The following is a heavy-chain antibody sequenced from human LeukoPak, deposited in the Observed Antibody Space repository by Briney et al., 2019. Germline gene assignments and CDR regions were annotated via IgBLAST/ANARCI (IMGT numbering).Heavy chain of an antibody. CDR1: GFTFSSYE. J-gene: IGHJ4*02. Sequence: PGGSLRLSCAASGFTFSSYEMNWVRQAPGKGLEWVSYISSSGSTIYYADSVKGRFTISRDNAKNSLYLQMNSLRAEDTAVYFCARDFGCSADSCFSGFDYWGQGTLVTVSS. CDR2: ISSSGSTI. CDR3: ARDFGCSADSCFSGFDY. V-gene: IGHV3-48*03. D-gene: IGHD2-15*01.